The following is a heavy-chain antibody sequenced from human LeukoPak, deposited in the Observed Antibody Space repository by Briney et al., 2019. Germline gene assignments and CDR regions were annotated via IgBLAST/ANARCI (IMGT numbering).Heavy chain of an antibody. D-gene: IGHD5-12*01. J-gene: IGHJ3*02. Sequence: ASVKVSCKASGYTFTGYDMHWGRQAPGQGLEWMGWINPNSGGTNYAQKFQGRVTMTRDTSISTAYMELSRLRSDDTAVYYCARVIGSEDAFDIWGQGTMVTVSS. V-gene: IGHV1-2*02. CDR1: GYTFTGYD. CDR2: INPNSGGT. CDR3: ARVIGSEDAFDI.